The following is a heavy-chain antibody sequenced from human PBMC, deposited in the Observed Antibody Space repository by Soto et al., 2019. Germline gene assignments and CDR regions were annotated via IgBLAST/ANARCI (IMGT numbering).Heavy chain of an antibody. Sequence: GSLRLSCAASGFTFSSYAMSWVRQAPGKGLEWVSAISGSGGSTYYADSVKGRFTISRDNSKNTLYLQMNSLRAEDTAVYYCAKDLVMITFGGVIVHGGAFDIWGQGTMVTVSS. CDR1: GFTFSSYA. CDR2: ISGSGGST. D-gene: IGHD3-16*02. V-gene: IGHV3-23*01. J-gene: IGHJ3*02. CDR3: AKDLVMITFGGVIVHGGAFDI.